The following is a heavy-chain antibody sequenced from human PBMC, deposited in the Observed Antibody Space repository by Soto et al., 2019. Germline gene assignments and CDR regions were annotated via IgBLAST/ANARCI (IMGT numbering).Heavy chain of an antibody. Sequence: GGSLRLSCAASGFTFSSYAMHWVRQAPGKGLEWGAVISYDGSNKYYADSVKGRFTISRDNSKNTLYLQMNSLRAEDTAVYYCARDPSVGATKGYYGMDVWGQGTTVTVSS. J-gene: IGHJ6*02. CDR2: ISYDGSNK. CDR3: ARDPSVGATKGYYGMDV. V-gene: IGHV3-30-3*01. CDR1: GFTFSSYA. D-gene: IGHD1-26*01.